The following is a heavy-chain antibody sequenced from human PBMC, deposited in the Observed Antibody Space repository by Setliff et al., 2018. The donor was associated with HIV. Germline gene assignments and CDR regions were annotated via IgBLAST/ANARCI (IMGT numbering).Heavy chain of an antibody. D-gene: IGHD3-10*01. Sequence: ASVKVSCKASGYTFTSYSMHWVRQAPGQRLEWMGWLRTGTGDTSYSQRFQGRVTFTRDTSASTAYMELSSLRSEDTAVYYCAREGKFRYYYYMDVWGKGTTVTVSS. V-gene: IGHV1-3*04. CDR3: AREGKFRYYYYMDV. CDR2: LRTGTGDT. CDR1: GYTFTSYS. J-gene: IGHJ6*03.